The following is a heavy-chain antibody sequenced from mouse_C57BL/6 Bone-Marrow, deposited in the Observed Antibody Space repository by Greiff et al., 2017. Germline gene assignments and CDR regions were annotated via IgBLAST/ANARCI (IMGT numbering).Heavy chain of an antibody. CDR2: IYPRSGNT. CDR1: GYTFTSYG. D-gene: IGHD2-4*01. V-gene: IGHV1-81*01. CDR3: ARGYYDYGGDYVDY. J-gene: IGHJ2*01. Sequence: QVQLQQSGAELARPGASVKLSCKASGYTFTSYGISWVKQRTGQGLEWIGEIYPRSGNTYYNEKFKGKATLTADKSSSTEYMELRSLTSEDSAVYFCARGYYDYGGDYVDYWGQGTTRTVSS.